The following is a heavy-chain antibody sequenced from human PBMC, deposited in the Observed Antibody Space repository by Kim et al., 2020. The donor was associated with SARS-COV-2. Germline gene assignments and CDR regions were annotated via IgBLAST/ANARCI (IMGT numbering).Heavy chain of an antibody. D-gene: IGHD1-26*01. J-gene: IGHJ4*02. V-gene: IGHV3-74*01. CDR3: ARDGYIVGAHYYFDY. Sequence: GGSLRLSCAASGFTFSSYWMHWVRQAPGKGLVWVSRINSDGSSTSYADSVKGRFTISRDNAKNMLYLQMNSLRAEDTAVYYCARDGYIVGAHYYFDYWGQGTLVTVSS. CDR2: INSDGSST. CDR1: GFTFSSYW.